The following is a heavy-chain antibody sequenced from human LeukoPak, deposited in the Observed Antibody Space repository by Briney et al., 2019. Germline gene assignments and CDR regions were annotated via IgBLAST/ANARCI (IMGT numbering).Heavy chain of an antibody. CDR2: INPSGGST. CDR1: GYTFTSYY. Sequence: GASVKVSCKASGYTFTSYYMHWVRQAPGQGLEWMGIINPSGGSTSYAQKFQGRVTMTRNTSISTAYMELSSLRSEDTAVYYCARGPFGTRRDYWGQGTLVTVSS. D-gene: IGHD3-10*01. V-gene: IGHV1-46*01. CDR3: ARGPFGTRRDY. J-gene: IGHJ4*02.